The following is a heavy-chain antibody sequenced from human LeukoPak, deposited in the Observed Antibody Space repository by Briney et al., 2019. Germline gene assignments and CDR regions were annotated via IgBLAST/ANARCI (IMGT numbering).Heavy chain of an antibody. CDR3: ARDPPYSSGWYRRVPDY. V-gene: IGHV1-2*02. J-gene: IGHJ4*02. CDR2: INPNSGGT. Sequence: ASVKVSCKASGYTFTGYYMHWVRQAPGQGLEWMGWINPNSGGTNYAQKFQGRVIMTRDTSISTAYMELSRLRSDDTAVYYCARDPPYSSGWYRRVPDYWGQGTLVTVSS. CDR1: GYTFTGYY. D-gene: IGHD6-19*01.